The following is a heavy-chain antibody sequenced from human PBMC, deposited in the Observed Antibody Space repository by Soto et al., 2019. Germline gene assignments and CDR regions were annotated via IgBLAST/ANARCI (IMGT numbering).Heavy chain of an antibody. Sequence: EVQLAESGGGLAQPGGSLRLSCAASGFTLSGYAMDWVRQAPGKGLEYVSGIRSNGVGTYYANSVQGRFTISRDKSKNTVYLQMGSLRPEDMAVYYCARRARPDFYYMDVWGKGTTVTVSS. J-gene: IGHJ6*03. CDR1: GFTLSGYA. CDR3: ARRARPDFYYMDV. D-gene: IGHD6-6*01. V-gene: IGHV3-64*01. CDR2: IRSNGVGT.